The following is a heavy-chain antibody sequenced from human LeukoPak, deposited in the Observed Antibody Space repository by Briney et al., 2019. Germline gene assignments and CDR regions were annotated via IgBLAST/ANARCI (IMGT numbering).Heavy chain of an antibody. V-gene: IGHV3-53*01. CDR3: ARGSGNLPPNSNALSFDY. CDR2: IYRGGST. Sequence: GGSLRLSCAASGFIVSSNYMSWVRQAPGKGLEWVSIIYRGGSTYYSDSVEGRFTISRDNSKNKLYLQMNSLRVEDTAVYYCARGSGNLPPNSNALSFDYWGQGTLVTVSS. D-gene: IGHD4-23*01. CDR1: GFIVSSNY. J-gene: IGHJ4*02.